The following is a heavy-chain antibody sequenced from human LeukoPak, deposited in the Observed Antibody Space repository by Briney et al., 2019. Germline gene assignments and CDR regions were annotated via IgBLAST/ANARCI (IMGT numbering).Heavy chain of an antibody. Sequence: ASVKVSCKASGYTFTRDAMNWVRQAPGQGLEWMGWITAYNGNTNYAQKLQGRVTMTTDTSTSTAYMELRSLRSDDTAVYYCATTRRATLDYWGQGTLVTVSS. CDR2: ITAYNGNT. CDR1: GYTFTRDA. D-gene: IGHD2-15*01. CDR3: ATTRRATLDY. J-gene: IGHJ4*02. V-gene: IGHV1-18*01.